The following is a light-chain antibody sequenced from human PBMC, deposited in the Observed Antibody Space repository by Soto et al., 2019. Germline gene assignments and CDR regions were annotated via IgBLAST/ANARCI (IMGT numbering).Light chain of an antibody. CDR3: LQRIEFPSLT. V-gene: IGKV2-40*01. Sequence: EIVMTQTPLSLPVTPGEPASISCRSSQILLDSDDGNTYLDWYLQKPGQSPQLLIYTLSYWASGVPDRFSGSGSGTDFTRKISRVEAEDVGVYYCLQRIEFPSLTCGGGTKVEIK. J-gene: IGKJ4*01. CDR2: TLS. CDR1: QILLDSDDGNTY.